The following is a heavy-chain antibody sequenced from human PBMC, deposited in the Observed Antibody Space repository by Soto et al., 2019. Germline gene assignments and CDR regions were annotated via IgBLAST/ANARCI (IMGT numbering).Heavy chain of an antibody. D-gene: IGHD3-10*01. CDR3: ATSFWFGTQPEI. V-gene: IGHV4-34*01. CDR1: GGSFSENY. CDR2: ISPSGTT. J-gene: IGHJ1*01. Sequence: QVHLEQWGAGLLKPSETLSLSCGVSGGSFSENYWTWFRQPPGKGLEWIGEISPSGTTKYVPSLKSLVTISKDTSKSQFSLKVTSVTAADTAVYFCATSFWFGTQPEIWGQGTLVTVSS.